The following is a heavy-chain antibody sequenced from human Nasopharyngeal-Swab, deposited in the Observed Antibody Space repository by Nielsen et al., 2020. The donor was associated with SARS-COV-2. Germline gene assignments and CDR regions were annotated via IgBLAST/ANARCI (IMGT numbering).Heavy chain of an antibody. J-gene: IGHJ4*02. Sequence: SETLSLTCTVSGGSMSNFHWSWTRLSPGKGREWIGYGYDSGSTKYNPSLNSRVTISVDTSKTQFSLKVRSVTAADTAVYFCARRLGLRAPFDYWGQGTLVTVSS. CDR3: ARRLGLRAPFDY. CDR2: GYDSGST. CDR1: GGSMSNFH. V-gene: IGHV4-59*08. D-gene: IGHD5/OR15-5a*01.